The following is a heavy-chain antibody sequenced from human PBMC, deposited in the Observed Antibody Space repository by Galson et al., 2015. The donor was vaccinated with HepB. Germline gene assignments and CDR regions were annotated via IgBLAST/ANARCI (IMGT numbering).Heavy chain of an antibody. D-gene: IGHD3-10*01. CDR2: IHHSGTT. Sequence: TLSLTCAVSGVSITSGDYSWSWIRQPQGKGLEWIGYIHHSGTTYYNPSLKRRVTISMDRAKNQLSLKVTSVTAADTAIYFCAGHGELRVGGWFDPWGQGSLVTVSS. CDR3: AGHGELRVGGWFDP. CDR1: GVSITSGDYS. V-gene: IGHV4-30-2*01. J-gene: IGHJ5*02.